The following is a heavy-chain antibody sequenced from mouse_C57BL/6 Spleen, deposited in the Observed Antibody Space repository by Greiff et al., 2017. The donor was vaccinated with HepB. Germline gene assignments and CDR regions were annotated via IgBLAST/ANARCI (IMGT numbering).Heavy chain of an antibody. CDR3: ARHGEGWLQAWFAY. V-gene: IGHV5-9*01. Sequence: EVQLVESGGGLVKPGGSLKLSCAASGFTFSSYTMSWVRQTPEKRLEWVATISGGGGNTYYPDSVKGRFTISRDNAKNTLYLQMCSLRSEDTALYSCARHGEGWLQAWFAYWGQGTLVTVSA. D-gene: IGHD2-2*01. CDR1: GFTFSSYT. J-gene: IGHJ3*01. CDR2: ISGGGGNT.